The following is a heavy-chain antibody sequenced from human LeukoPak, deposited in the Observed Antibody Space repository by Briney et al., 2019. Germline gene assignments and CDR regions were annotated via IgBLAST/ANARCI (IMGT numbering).Heavy chain of an antibody. CDR3: ARASWAFDH. J-gene: IGHJ4*02. CDR1: VASVNSTG. Sequence: SETLSLTLTLSVASVNSTGLGCVRQPPGKGLEWIGYIYYSGITNYNPSLKSRVTISLNTSKIQFSLKLNSVTAADTCVDYCARASWAFDHWGQGALVTVSS. CDR2: IYYSGIT. V-gene: IGHV4-59*02.